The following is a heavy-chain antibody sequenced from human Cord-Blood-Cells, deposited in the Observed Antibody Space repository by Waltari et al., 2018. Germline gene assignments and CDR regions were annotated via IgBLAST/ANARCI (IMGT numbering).Heavy chain of an antibody. V-gene: IGHV3-30*02. J-gene: IGHJ3*02. CDR2: IRYDGSNK. D-gene: IGHD3-3*01. CDR1: GFTFSSYG. Sequence: QVQLVESGGGVVQPGGPLRLSCAASGFTFSSYGMHWVRQAPGKGLEWVAFIRYDGSNKYYADSVKGRFTISRDNSKNTLYLQMNSLRAEDTAVYYCAKERGRFSYAFDIWGQGTMVTVSS. CDR3: AKERGRFSYAFDI.